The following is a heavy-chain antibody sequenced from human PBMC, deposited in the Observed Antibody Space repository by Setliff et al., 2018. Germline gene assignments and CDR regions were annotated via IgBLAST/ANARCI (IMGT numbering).Heavy chain of an antibody. CDR1: GDSISPYY. V-gene: IGHV4-59*08. D-gene: IGHD3-22*01. Sequence: SETVSLTCTVSGDSISPYYWNWIRQSPGKGLEWIGYIYSSGTTDYNPSLKSRVTISLDSSRKQFSLEMTSLSAADTAIYYCARARWSGGYYSGDKYYMDVWGKGTTGTSP. CDR3: ARARWSGGYYSGDKYYMDV. J-gene: IGHJ6*03. CDR2: IYSSGTT.